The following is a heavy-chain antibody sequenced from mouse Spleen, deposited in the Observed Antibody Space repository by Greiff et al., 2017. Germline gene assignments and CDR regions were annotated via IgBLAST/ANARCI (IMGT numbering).Heavy chain of an antibody. V-gene: IGHV1-43*01. J-gene: IGHJ2*01. Sequence: VHVKQSGPELVKPGASVKISCKASGYSFTGYYMHWVKQSSEKSLEWIGEINPSTGGTSYNQKFKGKATLTVDKSSSTAYMQLKSLTSEDSAVYYCARTSYWGQGTTLTVSS. CDR3: ARTSY. CDR1: GYSFTGYY. CDR2: INPSTGGT.